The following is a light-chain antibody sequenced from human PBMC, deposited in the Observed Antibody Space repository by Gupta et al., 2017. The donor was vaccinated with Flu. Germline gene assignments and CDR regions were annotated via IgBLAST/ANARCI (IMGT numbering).Light chain of an antibody. V-gene: IGLV3-25*02. CDR1: ALPKQY. Sequence: SYELTQPPSVSVSPGQTARITCSGDALPKQYAFWYQQKPGQAPVLVIYKDSERPSGIPERYSGSSSATTVTLTISGVQAEDEADYYCQSADSSGTYVLFGGGTKLTVL. CDR3: QSADSSGTYVL. J-gene: IGLJ2*01. CDR2: KDS.